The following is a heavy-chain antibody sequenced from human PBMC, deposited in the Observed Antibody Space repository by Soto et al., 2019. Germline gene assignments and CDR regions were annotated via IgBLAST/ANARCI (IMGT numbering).Heavy chain of an antibody. V-gene: IGHV1-24*01. CDR3: AKVPAALLMFDY. D-gene: IGHD2-2*01. CDR1: GYTLNEVA. CDR2: FDPDEAET. J-gene: IGHJ4*02. Sequence: GASVKVSCKVSGYTLNEVAMHWVRQAPGKGLEWLGGFDPDEAETIYAQHFQGRVTMTEDNSKGTLYLQMNSLRAEDTAVYYCAKVPAALLMFDYWGPGTLVTVSS.